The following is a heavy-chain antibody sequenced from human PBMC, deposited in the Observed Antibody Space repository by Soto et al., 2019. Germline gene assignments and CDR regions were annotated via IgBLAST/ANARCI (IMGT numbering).Heavy chain of an antibody. V-gene: IGHV3-48*03. CDR3: ATRSGGGGAFDF. Sequence: EVPLVESGGGLVQPGGSLRLSCAASGFTFSRYEMNWVRQAPGKGLEWISYIHSSGTTIYYADSVKGRFTISRDNAKNHLCLKINSLGAEDTAVYYCATRSGGGGAFDFWGQGTMVTVSS. CDR1: GFTFSRYE. J-gene: IGHJ3*01. CDR2: IHSSGTTI. D-gene: IGHD3-10*01.